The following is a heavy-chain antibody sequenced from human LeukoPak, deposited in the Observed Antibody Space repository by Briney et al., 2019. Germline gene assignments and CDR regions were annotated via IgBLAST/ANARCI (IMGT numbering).Heavy chain of an antibody. CDR3: TRHRSGSSSTNWFDP. D-gene: IGHD1-26*01. Sequence: QPGGSLRLSCAASGFTFSGSAMDWVRQASGKGVEWVGRIRRKANSYATAYAGWGKGRVNIYREDAKKEEYLQMNSLKTGDTAVYYCTRHRSGSSSTNWFDPWGQGTLVTVSS. CDR2: IRRKANSYAT. V-gene: IGHV3-73*01. J-gene: IGHJ5*02. CDR1: GFTFSGSA.